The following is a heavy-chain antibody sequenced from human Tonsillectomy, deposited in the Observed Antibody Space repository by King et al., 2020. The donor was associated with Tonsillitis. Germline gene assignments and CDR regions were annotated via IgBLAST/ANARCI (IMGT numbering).Heavy chain of an antibody. J-gene: IGHJ4*02. CDR1: GFTFDDYA. CDR3: AKDLYCTGGSCYSGLDY. D-gene: IGHD2-15*01. V-gene: IGHV3-9*01. Sequence: VQLVESGGGLVEPGRSLRISCAASGFTFDDYAMHWVRQAPGKGLEWVSGSSWNSGRRGYAGSVEGRFTISRDNARNSLYLQMNSLRPDDTALYYCAKDLYCTGGSCYSGLDYWGQGTLVAVSS. CDR2: SSWNSGRR.